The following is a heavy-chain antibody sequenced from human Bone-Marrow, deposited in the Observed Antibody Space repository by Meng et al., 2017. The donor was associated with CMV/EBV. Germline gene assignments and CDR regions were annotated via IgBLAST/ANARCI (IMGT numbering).Heavy chain of an antibody. CDR2: ISPYNANT. J-gene: IGHJ5*02. D-gene: IGHD3-22*01. CDR3: ARAATSGYYFT. Sequence: ASVKVSCKASGYTFTSYDITWVRQAPGQWLEWMGRISPYNANTNYAQKLQGRVTMTTDTSTSTAYMELNSLRSDYTALYYCARAATSGYYFTWGQGTAVTVSS. V-gene: IGHV1-18*01. CDR1: GYTFTSYD.